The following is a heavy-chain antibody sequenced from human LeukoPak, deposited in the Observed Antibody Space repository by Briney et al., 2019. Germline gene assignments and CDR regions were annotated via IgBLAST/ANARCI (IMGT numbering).Heavy chain of an antibody. Sequence: GGSLRLSCAASGFTFSSYSMNWVRQAPGKGLEWVSSISSSSSYTNYADSVKGRFTITRDNAKNSLYLQMNSLRVEDTAVYYCARETPDYGGNSASGLLDYWGQGTLVTVSS. V-gene: IGHV3-21*04. J-gene: IGHJ4*02. CDR1: GFTFSSYS. CDR3: ARETPDYGGNSASGLLDY. D-gene: IGHD4-23*01. CDR2: ISSSSSYT.